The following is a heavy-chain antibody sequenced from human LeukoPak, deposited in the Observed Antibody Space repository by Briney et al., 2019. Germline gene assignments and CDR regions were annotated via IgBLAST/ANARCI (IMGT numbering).Heavy chain of an antibody. V-gene: IGHV3-23*01. CDR3: AKIRAAAGPFGY. CDR2: ISGSGGST. Sequence: GGSLRLSCAASGFTFSNAWMSWVRQAPGKGLEWVSAISGSGGSTYYADSVKGRFTISRDNSKNTLYLQMNSLRAEDTAVYYCAKIRAAAGPFGYWGQGTLVTVSS. D-gene: IGHD6-13*01. J-gene: IGHJ4*02. CDR1: GFTFSNAW.